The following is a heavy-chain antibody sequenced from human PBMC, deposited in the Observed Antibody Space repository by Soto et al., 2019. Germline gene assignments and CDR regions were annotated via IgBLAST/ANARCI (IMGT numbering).Heavy chain of an antibody. J-gene: IGHJ4*02. Sequence: EVQLLESGGGLVQPGGSLRLSCAASGFTFSSYAMSWVRQAPGKGLEWVSGISGSGRNTYYADSVKGRFTISRANSKTPLYVQMNGLRAEEPAFFYGGKGGQARGGGYFDYWGQGTLVTVSS. V-gene: IGHV3-23*01. CDR3: GKGGQARGGGYFDY. CDR2: ISGSGRNT. D-gene: IGHD3-10*01. CDR1: GFTFSSYA.